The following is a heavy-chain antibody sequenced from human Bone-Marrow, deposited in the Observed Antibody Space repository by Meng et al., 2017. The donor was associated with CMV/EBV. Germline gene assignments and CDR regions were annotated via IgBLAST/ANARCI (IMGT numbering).Heavy chain of an antibody. D-gene: IGHD3-3*01. J-gene: IGHJ6*02. CDR3: ARGLPAWFGVVSLYYYGMDV. Sequence: SVKDSCNASGGTFSSYAISWVRQAPGQGLEWMGGIIPILGIANYAQKFQGRVTITADKSTSTAYMELSSLRSEDTAVYYCARGLPAWFGVVSLYYYGMDVWGQGTTVTVSS. CDR1: GGTFSSYA. V-gene: IGHV1-69*10. CDR2: IIPILGIA.